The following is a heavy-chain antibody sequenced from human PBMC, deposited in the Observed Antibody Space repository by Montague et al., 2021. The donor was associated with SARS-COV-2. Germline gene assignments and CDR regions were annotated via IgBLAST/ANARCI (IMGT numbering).Heavy chain of an antibody. J-gene: IGHJ6*02. V-gene: IGHV6-1*01. CDR1: GDSVSSNSAA. Sequence: CAISGDSVSSNSAAWNWIRQSPSRGLEWLGRTYHRSKWYNDYAVSVKSRITINPDTSKNQFSLQLNSVTPEDTAVYYCARGIWFGELLTGYYYYGMDVWGQGTTATVSS. D-gene: IGHD3-10*01. CDR2: TYHRSKWYN. CDR3: ARGIWFGELLTGYYYYGMDV.